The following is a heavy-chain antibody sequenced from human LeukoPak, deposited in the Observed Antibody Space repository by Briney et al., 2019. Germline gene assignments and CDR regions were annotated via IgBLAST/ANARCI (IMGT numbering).Heavy chain of an antibody. V-gene: IGHV1-69*10. D-gene: IGHD4-17*01. J-gene: IGHJ5*02. CDR1: LGTFSSYA. CDR2: IIPIVGIA. Sequence: SVNLSRKPSLGTFSSYAISWVRQAPGQGVEWVGGIIPIVGIANYTQKFQGRVTITADKSTSTAYMELSSLRSEDTAVYYCARGDDYGDYVIGNWFDPWGQGTLVTVSS. CDR3: ARGDDYGDYVIGNWFDP.